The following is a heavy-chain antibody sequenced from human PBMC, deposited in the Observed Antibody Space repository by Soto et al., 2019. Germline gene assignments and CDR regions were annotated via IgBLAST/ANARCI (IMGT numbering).Heavy chain of an antibody. CDR2: IFYSGST. J-gene: IGHJ4*02. Sequence: SETLSLTCTVTSGSISSAIYSWDWIRQPPGKGLEWIGSIFYSGSTYYNPSLKSRVTISVDTSKNQFSLKLTSVTAADTAVYYCAAPPRYWGQGTLVT. CDR3: AAPPRY. D-gene: IGHD6-6*01. V-gene: IGHV4-39*07. CDR1: SGSISSAIYS.